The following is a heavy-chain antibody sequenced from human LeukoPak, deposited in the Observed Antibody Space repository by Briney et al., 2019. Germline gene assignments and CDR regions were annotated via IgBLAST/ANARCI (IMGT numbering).Heavy chain of an antibody. J-gene: IGHJ4*02. CDR3: ARVGDILTGYSVW. CDR1: GGSISSSSYY. D-gene: IGHD3-9*01. V-gene: IGHV4-39*07. CDR2: IYYSGST. Sequence: SETLSLTCTVSGGSISSSSYYWGWIRQPPGKGLEWIGSIYYSGSTYYNPSLKSRVTISVDTSKNQFSLKLSSVTAADTAVYYCARVGDILTGYSVWWGQGTLVTVSS.